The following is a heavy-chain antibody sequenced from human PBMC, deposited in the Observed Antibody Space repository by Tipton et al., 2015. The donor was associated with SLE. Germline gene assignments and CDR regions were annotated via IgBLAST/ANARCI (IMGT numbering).Heavy chain of an antibody. CDR3: ARDRVLDGSGSYYTDYYYGMDV. J-gene: IGHJ6*02. D-gene: IGHD3-10*01. V-gene: IGHV4-34*01. CDR1: GGSFSGYY. Sequence: LRLSCAVYGGSFSGYYWSWIRQPPGKGLEWIGEINHSGSTNYNPSLKSRVTISVDTSKNQFSLKLSSVTAADTAVYYCARDRVLDGSGSYYTDYYYGMDVWGQGTTVTVSS. CDR2: INHSGST.